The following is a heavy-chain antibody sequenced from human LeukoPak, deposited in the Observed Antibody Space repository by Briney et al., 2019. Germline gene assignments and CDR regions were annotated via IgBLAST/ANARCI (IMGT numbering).Heavy chain of an antibody. V-gene: IGHV4-34*01. CDR1: GGSFSGYF. CDR3: ASGGYYDSSGYRPNDY. Sequence: SETLSLTCAVYGGSFSGYFWSWIRQPPGKGLEWIGEINHSGSTNYNPSLKSRVTISVDTSKNQFSLKLSSVTAADTAVYYCASGGYYDSSGYRPNDYWGQGTLVTVSS. J-gene: IGHJ4*02. CDR2: INHSGST. D-gene: IGHD3-22*01.